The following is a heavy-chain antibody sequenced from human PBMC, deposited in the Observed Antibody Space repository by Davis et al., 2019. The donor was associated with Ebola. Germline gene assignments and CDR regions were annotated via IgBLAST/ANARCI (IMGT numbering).Heavy chain of an antibody. Sequence: GGSLRLSCAASGFMFSSSAMHWVRQAPGKGLEWVSIISDDGNTLYYGDSVKGRFTISRDNSKNTLYLQMNNLRNEDSAVYYRARKKGDYWGQGTLVTVSS. CDR3: ARKKGDY. CDR2: ISDDGNTL. J-gene: IGHJ4*02. V-gene: IGHV3-30-3*01. CDR1: GFMFSSSA.